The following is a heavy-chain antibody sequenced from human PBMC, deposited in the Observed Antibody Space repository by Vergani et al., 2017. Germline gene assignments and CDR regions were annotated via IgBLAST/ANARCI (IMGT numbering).Heavy chain of an antibody. V-gene: IGHV4-31*02. J-gene: IGHJ6*03. Sequence: QVQLQESGPGLVKRSQTLSLTCTVSGGSTSSGGYYWSWIRQHPGKGLEWIGYIYYSGSTYYHPSLKSRATISVDTSKNQFTLKLSSVTAADTAVYYCARDSVMRGFYMDVWGKGTTVTVSS. D-gene: IGHD3-16*01. CDR1: GGSTSSGGYY. CDR3: ARDSVMRGFYMDV. CDR2: IYYSGST.